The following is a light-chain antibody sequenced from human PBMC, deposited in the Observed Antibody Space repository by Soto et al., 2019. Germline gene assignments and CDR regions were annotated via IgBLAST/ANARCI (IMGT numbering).Light chain of an antibody. CDR3: SSYAGSSNV. CDR2: GVS. J-gene: IGLJ1*01. V-gene: IGLV2-14*01. CDR1: SSDVGGYNY. Sequence: QSVLTQPASVSGSPGQSITISCTGTSSDVGGYNYVSWYQQHPGKAPKLMIYGVSYRPSGVSNRFSGSKSGNTASLTVSGLQAEDEADYYCSSYAGSSNVFGTGTKV.